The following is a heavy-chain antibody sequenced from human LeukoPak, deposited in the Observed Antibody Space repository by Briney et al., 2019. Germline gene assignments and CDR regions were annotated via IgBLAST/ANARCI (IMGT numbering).Heavy chain of an antibody. CDR2: INHSGST. V-gene: IGHV4-34*01. Sequence: PSETLSLTCAVYGGSFSGYYWGWIRQPPGKGLEWIGEINHSGSTNYNPSLKSRVTISVDTSKNQFSLKLSSVTAADTAVYYCARGELADCSSTSCYLDYWGQGTLVTVSS. CDR3: ARGELADCSSTSCYLDY. D-gene: IGHD2-2*01. J-gene: IGHJ4*02. CDR1: GGSFSGYY.